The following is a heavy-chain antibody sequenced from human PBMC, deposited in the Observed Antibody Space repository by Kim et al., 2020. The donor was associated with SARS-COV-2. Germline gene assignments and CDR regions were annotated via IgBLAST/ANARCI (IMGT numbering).Heavy chain of an antibody. CDR1: GFTFSSTE. D-gene: IGHD5-12*01. J-gene: IGHJ4*02. CDR2: ISQNGANT. V-gene: IGHV3-48*03. CDR3: AKNSGWLF. Sequence: GGSLRLSCAASGFTFSSTEMTWVRQAPGKGLEWISYISQNGANTYYTDSVKGRFTISRDNAKNSLYLQMNSLRGEDTAVYYCAKNSGWLFWGQGILVTVS.